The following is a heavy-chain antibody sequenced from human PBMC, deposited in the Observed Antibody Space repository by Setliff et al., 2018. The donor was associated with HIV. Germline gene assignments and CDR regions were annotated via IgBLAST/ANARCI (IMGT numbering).Heavy chain of an antibody. CDR3: ATDGSVVVVAGSGFDP. D-gene: IGHD2-15*01. CDR2: INPNSGGT. J-gene: IGHJ5*02. Sequence: ASVKVSCKASGDTFSGHYMHWVRQAPGQGLEWLGWINPNSGGTKYAQKFQGRLTMTRDTSITTVYMELSRLRSDDTAVYYCATDGSVVVVAGSGFDPWGQGTLVTAS. V-gene: IGHV1-2*02. CDR1: GDTFSGHY.